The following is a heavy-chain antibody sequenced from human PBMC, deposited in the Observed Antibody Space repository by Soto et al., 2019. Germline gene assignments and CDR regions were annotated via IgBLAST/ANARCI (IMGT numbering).Heavy chain of an antibody. V-gene: IGHV1-18*01. D-gene: IGHD4-17*01. CDR3: ASGHTVTTRDYYYYYGMDV. CDR1: GYTFTSYG. CDR2: INAYNGNT. J-gene: IGHJ6*02. Sequence: ASVKVSCKASGYTFTSYGISWVRQAPGQGLEWMGWINAYNGNTKYSQKFQGRVTITRDTSASTAYMELSSLRSEDTAVYYCASGHTVTTRDYYYYYGMDVWGQGTTVTVSS.